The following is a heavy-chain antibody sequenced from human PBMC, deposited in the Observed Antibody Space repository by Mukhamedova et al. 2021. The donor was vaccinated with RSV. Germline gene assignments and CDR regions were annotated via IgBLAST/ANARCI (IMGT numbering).Heavy chain of an antibody. V-gene: IGHV2-5*01. CDR2: IYWNDDK. CDR3: ARLGARLGRGAFDI. J-gene: IGHJ3*02. D-gene: IGHD1-26*01. Sequence: ALIYWNDDKRYSPSLKSRLTITKDTSKNQVVLTMTHMDPVDTAPYYCARLGARLGRGAFDIWGQGTMVTVAS.